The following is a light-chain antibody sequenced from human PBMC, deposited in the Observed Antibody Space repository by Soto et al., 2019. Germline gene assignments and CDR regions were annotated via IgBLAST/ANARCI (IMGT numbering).Light chain of an antibody. CDR3: QQLNTYPLT. CDR1: QVLSSY. CDR2: GVS. V-gene: IGKV1-9*01. J-gene: IGKJ4*01. Sequence: DIQLTQSPSFLSASVRDRVSITCRASQVLSSYLAWYQQKPGKAPKLLIYGVSTLQSGVPSRFSGSGSGTEFTLTISSLQPEDFATYYCQQLNTYPLTFGGGTKVEIK.